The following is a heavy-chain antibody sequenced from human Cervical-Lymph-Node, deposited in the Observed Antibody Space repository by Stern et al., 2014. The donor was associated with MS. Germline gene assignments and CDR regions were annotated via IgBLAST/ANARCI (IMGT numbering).Heavy chain of an antibody. D-gene: IGHD6-19*01. Sequence: VQLVQSGAEVKKPGASVKVSCKASGYTFTNYEINWVRQVSGQGLEWMGSMNTKSGNTVYAQKFQGRVTMTRNTSTRTAYMELSSLRSEDTAVYYCARDPSSAVAGNGDDYWGQGTLVTVSS. CDR2: MNTKSGNT. CDR1: GYTFTNYE. CDR3: ARDPSSAVAGNGDDY. V-gene: IGHV1-8*01. J-gene: IGHJ4*02.